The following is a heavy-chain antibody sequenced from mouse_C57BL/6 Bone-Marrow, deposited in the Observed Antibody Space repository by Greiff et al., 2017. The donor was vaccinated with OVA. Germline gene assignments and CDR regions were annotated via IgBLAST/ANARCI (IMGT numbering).Heavy chain of an antibody. CDR1: GYSFTDYN. Sequence: EVKLMESGPELVKPGASVKISCKASGYSFTDYNMNWVKQSNGKSLEWIGVINPNYGTTSYNQKFKGKATLTVDQSSSTAYMQLNSLTSEDSAVYYCARKRGGSGSWYFDVWGTGTTVTVSS. J-gene: IGHJ1*03. V-gene: IGHV1-39*01. D-gene: IGHD3-2*02. CDR2: INPNYGTT. CDR3: ARKRGGSGSWYFDV.